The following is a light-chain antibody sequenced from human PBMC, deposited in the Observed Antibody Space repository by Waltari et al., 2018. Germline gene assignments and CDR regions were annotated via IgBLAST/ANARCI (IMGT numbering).Light chain of an antibody. V-gene: IGKV4-1*01. CDR1: QSIIYSSNNKNY. CDR2: WAS. Sequence: DLVLTQFPDSLAVLLGESARLDCTSSQSIIYSSNNKNYLAWYQQKPGQSPKLLIYWASTRESGVPDRFSGSGSGTDFTLTISSLQAEDVAVYYCQQYYGTPPTFGRGTKVEIK. CDR3: QQYYGTPPT. J-gene: IGKJ1*01.